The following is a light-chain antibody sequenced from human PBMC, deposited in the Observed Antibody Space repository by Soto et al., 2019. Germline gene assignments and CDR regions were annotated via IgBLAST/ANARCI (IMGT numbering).Light chain of an antibody. CDR3: QQYHNWLT. CDR1: QSVRTY. Sequence: EIVLTQSPVTLSLSPGERATLSCRASQSVRTYLAWYQVKPGQAPRLLIYGASNRATGIPARFSGSGSGTDFTLTINSLQSEDFAVYYCQQYHNWLTFGGGTKVDIK. V-gene: IGKV3-15*01. CDR2: GAS. J-gene: IGKJ4*01.